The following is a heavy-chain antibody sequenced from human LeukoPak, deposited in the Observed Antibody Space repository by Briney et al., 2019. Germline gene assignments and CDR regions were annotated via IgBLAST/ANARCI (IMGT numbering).Heavy chain of an antibody. CDR2: ISYDGSNK. CDR3: AKGLEQWLVRQLSVDP. D-gene: IGHD6-19*01. J-gene: IGHJ5*02. V-gene: IGHV3-30*18. CDR1: GFTFSSYG. Sequence: GRSLRLSCAASGFTFSSYGMHWVRQAPGKGLEWVAVISYDGSNKYYADSVKGRFTISRDNSKNTLYLQMNSLRAEDTAVYYCAKGLEQWLVRQLSVDPWGQGTLVTVSS.